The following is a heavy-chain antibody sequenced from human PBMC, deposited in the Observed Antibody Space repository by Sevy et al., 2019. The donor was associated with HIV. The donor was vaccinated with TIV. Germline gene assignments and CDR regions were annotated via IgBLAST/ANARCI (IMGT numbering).Heavy chain of an antibody. V-gene: IGHV3-23*01. CDR3: AKDTHIPVAGDFDC. J-gene: IGHJ4*02. CDR2: ISHSGGST. Sequence: GGSLRLSCAASGFTFSTYAMSWVCQAPGKGLEWVSGISHSGGSTYYAASVKGRFTISRDNSKNTLYLQMNILRVEDTAVYYCAKDTHIPVAGDFDCWGQGTLVTVSS. CDR1: GFTFSTYA. D-gene: IGHD6-19*01.